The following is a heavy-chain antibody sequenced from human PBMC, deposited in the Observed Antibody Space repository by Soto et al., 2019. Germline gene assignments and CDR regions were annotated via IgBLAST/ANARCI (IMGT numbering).Heavy chain of an antibody. V-gene: IGHV3-53*01. Sequence: GGALRLSCVHSGFIVSSNYMSWVRQAPGKGLEWVSVTYSGGSTYYADSVKGRFTVSRDNAKNTLFLQMNSLRAADTAVYYCATGAARRDSYGLGVWGQGTTVTVS. D-gene: IGHD6-25*01. CDR2: TYSGGST. CDR3: ATGAARRDSYGLGV. J-gene: IGHJ6*02. CDR1: GFIVSSNY.